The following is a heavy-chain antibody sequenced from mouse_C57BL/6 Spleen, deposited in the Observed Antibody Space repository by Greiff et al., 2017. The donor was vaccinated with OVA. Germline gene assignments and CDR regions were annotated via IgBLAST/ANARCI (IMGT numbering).Heavy chain of an antibody. CDR1: GYSFTGYY. V-gene: IGHV1-42*01. Sequence: EVQLQESGPELVKPGASVKISCKASGYSFTGYYMNWVKQSPEKSLEWIGEINPSTGGTTYNQKFKAKATLTVDKSSSTAYMQLKSLTSEDSAVYYCARSANWDSWFAYWGQGTLVTVSA. J-gene: IGHJ3*01. CDR2: INPSTGGT. CDR3: ARSANWDSWFAY. D-gene: IGHD4-1*01.